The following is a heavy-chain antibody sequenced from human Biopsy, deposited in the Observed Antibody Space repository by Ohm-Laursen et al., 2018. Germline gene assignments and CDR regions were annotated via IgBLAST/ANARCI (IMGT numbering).Heavy chain of an antibody. CDR1: RDSISNYY. CDR3: ARAFDYNNVLGTDY. V-gene: IGHV4-59*07. D-gene: IGHD3-9*01. CDR2: IYYTGST. J-gene: IGHJ4*02. Sequence: SDTLSLTCTVSRDSISNYYWTWIRQSPGKGLEWIGYIYYTGSTNYNPSVKSRVTISVDTSKNQFSLKLNSVTAADTAVYYCARAFDYNNVLGTDYWGQGTLVTVSS.